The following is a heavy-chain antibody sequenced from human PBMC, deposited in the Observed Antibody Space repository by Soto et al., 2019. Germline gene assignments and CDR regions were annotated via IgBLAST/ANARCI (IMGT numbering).Heavy chain of an antibody. J-gene: IGHJ4*02. D-gene: IGHD5-12*01. Sequence: QVQLVESGGGVVQPGRSLRLSCAASGFTFSSYGMHWVRQAPGKGLEWVAVISYDGSNKYYADSVKGRFTISRDNSKNTLYLQMNSLRAEDTAVYYCAKDFGGGYDSGFNYWGQGILVTVSS. CDR3: AKDFGGGYDSGFNY. CDR1: GFTFSSYG. CDR2: ISYDGSNK. V-gene: IGHV3-30*18.